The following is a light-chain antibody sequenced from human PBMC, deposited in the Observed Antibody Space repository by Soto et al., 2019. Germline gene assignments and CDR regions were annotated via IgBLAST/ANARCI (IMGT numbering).Light chain of an antibody. CDR1: QSVTNS. J-gene: IGKJ4*01. V-gene: IGKV3-11*01. Sequence: ESVLRQSPATLSLSPGERATLSCRASQSVTNSLAWYQQKPGQAPRLLVYDASNRATGIPTRFSGSGSGTDFTLTISNLEPEDFAVYYCQQHISWPLTFGGGTKV. CDR3: QQHISWPLT. CDR2: DAS.